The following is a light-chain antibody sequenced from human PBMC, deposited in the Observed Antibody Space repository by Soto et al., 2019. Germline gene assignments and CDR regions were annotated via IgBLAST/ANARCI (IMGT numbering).Light chain of an antibody. CDR1: QCVSSSY. V-gene: IGKV3D-20*02. CDR2: GAS. Sequence: EIVLTQSPGTLSLSPGERAPLPCRASQCVSSSYLAWYQQKPGQAPRLLIYGASSRATGIPDRFSGSGSGTDFTLTISSLEPEDFAVYYCQQRSYWPPITFGQGTRLEIK. J-gene: IGKJ5*01. CDR3: QQRSYWPPIT.